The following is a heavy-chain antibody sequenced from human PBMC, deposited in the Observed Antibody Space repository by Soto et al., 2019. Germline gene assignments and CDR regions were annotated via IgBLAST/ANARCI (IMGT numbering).Heavy chain of an antibody. CDR1: GGSISSGDYY. Sequence: QVQLQESGPGLVKPSQTLSLTCTVSGGSISSGDYYWSWIRQPPGKGLEWIGYIYYSGSTYYNPSLKSXXTXSXDTSKNQFSLKLSSVTAADTAVYYCARDYGRNWFDPWGQGTLVTVSS. CDR3: ARDYGRNWFDP. D-gene: IGHD3-16*01. CDR2: IYYSGST. J-gene: IGHJ5*02. V-gene: IGHV4-30-4*01.